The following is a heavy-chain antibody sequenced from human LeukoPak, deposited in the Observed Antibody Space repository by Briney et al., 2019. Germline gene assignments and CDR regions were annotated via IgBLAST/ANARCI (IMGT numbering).Heavy chain of an antibody. V-gene: IGHV4-39*01. J-gene: IGHJ5*02. D-gene: IGHD2-21*02. CDR1: GGSISSSSYY. Sequence: KPSETLSLTCTVSGGSISSSSYYWGWIRQPPGKGLEWIGSIYYSGSTYYNPSLKSRVTISVDTSKNQFSLRLTSVTAADTVIYYCARSVVTHYNPWGQGTLVTVSS. CDR3: ARSVVTHYNP. CDR2: IYYSGST.